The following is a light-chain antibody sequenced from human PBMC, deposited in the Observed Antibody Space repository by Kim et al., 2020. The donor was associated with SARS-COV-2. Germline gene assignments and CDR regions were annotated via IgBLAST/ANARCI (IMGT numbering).Light chain of an antibody. Sequence: SPGERATLSCRASQSITNNLAWYQQTPGQAPRLLIYGASTRATGIPARFRGSGSGTEFTLTISSLQSEDFAIYYCQQYNDWPPWTFGQGTKVDIK. CDR3: QQYNDWPPWT. J-gene: IGKJ1*01. V-gene: IGKV3-15*01. CDR2: GAS. CDR1: QSITNN.